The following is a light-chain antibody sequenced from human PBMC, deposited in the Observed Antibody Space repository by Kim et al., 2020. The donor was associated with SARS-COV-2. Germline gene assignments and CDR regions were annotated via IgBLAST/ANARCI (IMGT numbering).Light chain of an antibody. CDR2: GAS. Sequence: EIVVTPSPGTLSLSPGERATLSCRASQSVTSNYIAWYQQKPGQAPRLLILGASSRGTGIPDRFSGSGSGTDFTLTISRLEPEDFAVYHCQQYGNSPYTFGQGTKLEI. CDR1: QSVTSNY. J-gene: IGKJ2*01. V-gene: IGKV3-20*01. CDR3: QQYGNSPYT.